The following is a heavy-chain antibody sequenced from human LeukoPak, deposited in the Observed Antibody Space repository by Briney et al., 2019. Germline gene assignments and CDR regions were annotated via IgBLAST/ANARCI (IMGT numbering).Heavy chain of an antibody. CDR1: GYSISSGYY. CDR3: ARGGVADYDFWSGLHNWFDP. D-gene: IGHD3-3*01. V-gene: IGHV4-38-2*02. J-gene: IGHJ5*02. Sequence: SETLSLTCTVSGYSISSGYYWGWIRQPPGKGLEWIGSIYHSGSTYYNPSLKSRVTISLDTSKNQFSLKLSSVTAADTAVYYCARGGVADYDFWSGLHNWFDPWGQGTLVTVSS. CDR2: IYHSGST.